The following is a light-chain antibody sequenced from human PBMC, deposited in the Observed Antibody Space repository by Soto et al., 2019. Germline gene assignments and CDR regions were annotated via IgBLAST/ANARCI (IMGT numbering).Light chain of an antibody. CDR2: AAS. CDR3: KQYGSTPVFT. V-gene: IGKV3-20*01. Sequence: EIVLTQSPGTLSLSPGERATLSCRASQSVSSSYLAWYQQKPGQAPRLLIYAASSRATGIPDRFSGSRSGTDFTVTISRLEPDDFGVYYCKQYGSTPVFTFGPGTKVDIK. J-gene: IGKJ3*01. CDR1: QSVSSSY.